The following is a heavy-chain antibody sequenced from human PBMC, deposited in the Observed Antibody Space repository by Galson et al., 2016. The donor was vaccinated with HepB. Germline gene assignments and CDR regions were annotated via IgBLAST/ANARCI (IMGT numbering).Heavy chain of an antibody. Sequence: SLRLSCAASGFTFRSSHAMSWVRQAPGKGLEWVSAIRGSGTRTWYAASVKGRFTISRDDSKNTLYLEMNSLRAEDAALYYCAKEGSQTTFGVTSPLIEYWGRGTLVTVSS. J-gene: IGHJ4*02. CDR1: GFTFRSSHA. V-gene: IGHV3-23*01. CDR2: IRGSGTRT. CDR3: AKEGSQTTFGVTSPLIEY. D-gene: IGHD3-3*01.